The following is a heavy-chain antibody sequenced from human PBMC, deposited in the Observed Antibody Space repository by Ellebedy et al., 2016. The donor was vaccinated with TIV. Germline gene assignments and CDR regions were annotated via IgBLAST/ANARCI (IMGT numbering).Heavy chain of an antibody. CDR1: GYTFTKYY. J-gene: IGHJ4*02. V-gene: IGHV1-46*01. CDR3: ASVPSAGADY. CDR2: LDARVGST. D-gene: IGHD4-17*01. Sequence: ASVKVSCKTSGYTFTKYYFHWIRQAPGQGLQWLGVLDARVGSTTYAQSLQGRLALTRDTSTRTVYMELRSLRFEDTAMYSCASVPSAGADYWGQGTLVTVSS.